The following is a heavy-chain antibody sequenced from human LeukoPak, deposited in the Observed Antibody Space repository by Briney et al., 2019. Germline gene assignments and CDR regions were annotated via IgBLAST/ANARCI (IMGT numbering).Heavy chain of an antibody. CDR2: ISGSGGST. D-gene: IGHD3-16*01. CDR1: GFTFSSYA. CDR3: ATYTHWVAGDV. V-gene: IGHV3-23*01. J-gene: IGHJ6*02. Sequence: GGSLRLSCAASGFTFSSYAMSWVRQAPGKGLEWVSAISGSGGSTYYADYVKGRFTISRDNARNSLYLQMSSLRPEDTAVYYCATYTHWVAGDVWGQGTTVTVSS.